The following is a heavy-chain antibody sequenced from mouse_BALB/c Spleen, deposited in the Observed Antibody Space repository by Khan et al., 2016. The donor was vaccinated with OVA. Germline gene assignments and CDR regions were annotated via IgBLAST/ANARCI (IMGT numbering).Heavy chain of an antibody. Sequence: EVKLLESGGGLVQPGGSLKLSCAASGFDFSRYWMSWVRLAPGKGLEWIGEINPDSSTINYTPSLKDTFIISRDNAKNTLYLQMSKVRSEDTALYYCARQCRYYGSSWFAYWCQGTLVTVSA. CDR3: ARQCRYYGSSWFAY. CDR1: GFDFSRYW. D-gene: IGHD1-1*01. J-gene: IGHJ3*01. CDR2: INPDSSTI. V-gene: IGHV4-1*02.